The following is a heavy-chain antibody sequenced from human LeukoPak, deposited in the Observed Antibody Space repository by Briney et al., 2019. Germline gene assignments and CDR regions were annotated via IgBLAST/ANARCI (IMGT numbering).Heavy chain of an antibody. J-gene: IGHJ4*02. D-gene: IGHD3-3*01. Sequence: GGSLRLSCAASGFTFSSYWMSWVRQAPGKGLEWVANIKQDGSEKYYVDSVKGRFTISRDNAKNSLYLQMNSLRAEDTAVYYCARASPFGSGYWFDYWGQGTLVTVSS. CDR3: ARASPFGSGYWFDY. CDR1: GFTFSSYW. V-gene: IGHV3-7*01. CDR2: IKQDGSEK.